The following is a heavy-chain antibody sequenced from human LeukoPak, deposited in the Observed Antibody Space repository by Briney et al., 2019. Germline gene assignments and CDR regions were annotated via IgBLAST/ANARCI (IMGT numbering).Heavy chain of an antibody. J-gene: IGHJ6*03. Sequence: SVKVSCKASGGTFSSYAISWVRQAPGQGLEWMGGIIPIVGTANYAQKFQGRVTITADESTSTAYMELSSLRSEDTAVYYCARENGYSSRDMDVWGKGTTVTISS. CDR3: ARENGYSSRDMDV. D-gene: IGHD6-19*01. CDR1: GGTFSSYA. V-gene: IGHV1-69*13. CDR2: IIPIVGTA.